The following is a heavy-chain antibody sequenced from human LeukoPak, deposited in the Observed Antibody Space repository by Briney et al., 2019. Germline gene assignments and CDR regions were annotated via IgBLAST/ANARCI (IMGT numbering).Heavy chain of an antibody. CDR2: INPNSGGT. D-gene: IGHD6-6*01. V-gene: IGHV1-2*06. J-gene: IGHJ4*02. Sequence: ASVQVSCKASGYTFTGYYMHWVRQAPGQGLEWMGRINPNSGGTNYAQKFQGRVTMTRDTSISTAYMELSRLRSDDTAVYYCARSSSSGVWVDYWGQGTLVTVSS. CDR3: ARSSSSGVWVDY. CDR1: GYTFTGYY.